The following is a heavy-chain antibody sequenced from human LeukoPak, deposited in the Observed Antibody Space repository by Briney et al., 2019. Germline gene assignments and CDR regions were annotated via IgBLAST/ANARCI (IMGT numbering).Heavy chain of an antibody. CDR1: GFTFSSYA. CDR2: ISYDGSNK. CDR3: ARDLGYYDFWSGHFDY. J-gene: IGHJ4*02. V-gene: IGHV3-30-3*01. D-gene: IGHD3-3*01. Sequence: GGSLRLSCAASGFTFSSYAMHWVRQASGKGLEWVAVISYDGSNKYYADSVKGRFTISRDNSKNTLYLQMNSLRAEDTAVYYCARDLGYYDFWSGHFDYWGQGTLVTVSS.